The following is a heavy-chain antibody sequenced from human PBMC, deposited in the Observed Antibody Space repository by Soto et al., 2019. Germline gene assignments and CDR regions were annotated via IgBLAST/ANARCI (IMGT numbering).Heavy chain of an antibody. Sequence: EVQLLESGGGLVQPGGSLRLSCAASGFTFSSYAMSWVRQAPGKGLEWVSGISGSGGSTYHADSVKGRFTISRDNSKKTLYLQMISLGAEDRAVYYCAKDGGGCSSTRCPPRLFDCWGQGILVTVSS. CDR1: GFTFSSYA. V-gene: IGHV3-23*01. D-gene: IGHD2-2*01. CDR3: AKDGGGCSSTRCPPRLFDC. CDR2: ISGSGGST. J-gene: IGHJ4*02.